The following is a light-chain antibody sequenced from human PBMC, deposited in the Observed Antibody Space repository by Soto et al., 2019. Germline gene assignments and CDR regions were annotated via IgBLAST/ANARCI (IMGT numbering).Light chain of an antibody. Sequence: QSVLTQPPSVSGALGQRVTISCAGSSSNIGAGYDVHWYQQLPGTAPKLLIYGNNNRPSGVPDRFSGSKSGTSASLAITGLQAEDEAEYYCQSYDSSLSGSGVFGGGTKLTVL. CDR3: QSYDSSLSGSGV. CDR2: GNN. J-gene: IGLJ2*01. V-gene: IGLV1-40*01. CDR1: SSNIGAGYD.